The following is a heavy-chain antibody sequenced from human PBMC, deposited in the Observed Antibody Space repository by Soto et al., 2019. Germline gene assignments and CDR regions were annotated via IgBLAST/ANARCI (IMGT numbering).Heavy chain of an antibody. Sequence: GGSLRLSCAASGFTFSSYAMSWVRQAPWKGLEWVSAISGSGGSTYYADSVKGRFTISRDNSKNTLYLQMNSLRAEDTAVYYCARDHTSISYYYDSRGYYQHWGQGTLVTVSS. CDR1: GFTFSSYA. V-gene: IGHV3-23*01. CDR2: ISGSGGST. J-gene: IGHJ4*02. CDR3: ARDHTSISYYYDSRGYYQH. D-gene: IGHD3-22*01.